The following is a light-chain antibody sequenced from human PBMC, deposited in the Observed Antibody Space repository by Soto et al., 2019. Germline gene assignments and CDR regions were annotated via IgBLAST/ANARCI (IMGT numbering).Light chain of an antibody. CDR1: SSDVGGYNY. CDR2: EVS. CDR3: SSYAGSNNVM. J-gene: IGLJ3*02. Sequence: QSALTQPPSASGSPGQSVTISCTGTSSDVGGYNYVSWYQQHPRKAPKLMIYEVSNRPSGVPDRFSGSKSGNTASLTVSGLQADDEGDYYCSSYAGSNNVMFGGGTKLTVL. V-gene: IGLV2-8*01.